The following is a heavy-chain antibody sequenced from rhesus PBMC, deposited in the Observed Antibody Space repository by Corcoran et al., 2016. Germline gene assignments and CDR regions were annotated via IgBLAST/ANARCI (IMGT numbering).Heavy chain of an antibody. CDR2: IYGSIGST. D-gene: IGHD3-9*01. J-gene: IGHJ3*01. CDR3: ARLITVTITNAFDF. CDR1: GGSISSNY. Sequence: QVQLQESGPGLVKPSETLSLTCAVSGGSISSNYWSWIRQPPGKGLEWIGYIYGSIGSTYYNPSLKSRVTISTCTSKNQFSLKLSSVTAADMAVYYCARLITVTITNAFDFWGQGLRVTVSS. V-gene: IGHV4-160*01.